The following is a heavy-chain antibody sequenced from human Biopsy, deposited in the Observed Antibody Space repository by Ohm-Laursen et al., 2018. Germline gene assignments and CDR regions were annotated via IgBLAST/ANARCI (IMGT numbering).Heavy chain of an antibody. CDR3: GRAVRNQLLTDP. J-gene: IGHJ5*02. D-gene: IGHD1-7*01. Sequence: SVKVSCKASGYTFTSYDITWVRQASGQGPEWIGWLNPVSGNSNFGQKFRVRVTVTSDPSISTAYMELSGLTSDDTATYYCGRAVRNQLLTDPWGQGTLVTVTS. CDR2: LNPVSGNS. CDR1: GYTFTSYD. V-gene: IGHV1-8*01.